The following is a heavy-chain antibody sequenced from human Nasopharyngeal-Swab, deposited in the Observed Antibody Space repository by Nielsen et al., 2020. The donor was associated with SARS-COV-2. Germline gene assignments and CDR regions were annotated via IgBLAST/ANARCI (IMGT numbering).Heavy chain of an antibody. Sequence: GGSLRLSCAASGFTFSRYWMSWVRQAPGKGLEWVANIKQDGSEKYYVDSVKGRFSISRDNAKNSLFPQMNSLRAEDTAVYYCARDLALYDILTGYTDAFDIWGQGTMVTVSS. V-gene: IGHV3-7*01. J-gene: IGHJ3*02. CDR3: ARDLALYDILTGYTDAFDI. CDR1: GFTFSRYW. D-gene: IGHD3-9*01. CDR2: IKQDGSEK.